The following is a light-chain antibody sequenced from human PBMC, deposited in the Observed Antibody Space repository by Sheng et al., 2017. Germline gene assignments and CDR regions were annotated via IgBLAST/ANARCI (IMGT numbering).Light chain of an antibody. J-gene: IGKJ2*01. V-gene: IGKV1-5*03. CDR3: QQFNSYST. CDR1: QSISYW. CDR2: RAS. Sequence: DIQMTQSPSILSASLGDRVTITCRASQSISYWLAWYQQKPGKAPKLLIYRASRLVTGVPSRFSGSGSGTEFTLTINSVQPDDFATYYCQQFNSYSTFGQGTKLEIK.